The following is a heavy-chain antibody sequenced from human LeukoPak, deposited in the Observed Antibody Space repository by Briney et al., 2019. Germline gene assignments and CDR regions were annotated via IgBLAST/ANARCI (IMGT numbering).Heavy chain of an antibody. CDR1: GGSISSSSYY. V-gene: IGHV4-39*01. CDR2: IYYSGST. J-gene: IGHJ4*02. Sequence: SETLSLTCTVSGGSISSSSYYWGWIRQPPGKGLEWIGSIYYSGSTYYNSSLKSRVTISVDTSKNQFSLKPSSLAAADTAVYYCARAAYCGGDCYLFDYWGQGTLVTVFS. CDR3: ARAAYCGGDCYLFDY. D-gene: IGHD2-21*02.